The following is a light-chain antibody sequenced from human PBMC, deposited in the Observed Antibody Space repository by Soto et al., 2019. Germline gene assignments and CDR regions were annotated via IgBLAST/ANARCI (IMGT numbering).Light chain of an antibody. CDR2: EIR. CDR1: SSDVGGYNY. J-gene: IGLJ1*01. CDR3: TSYTTSSPLDV. Sequence: QSALTQPASVSGSPGQSITISCTGTSSDVGGYNYVSWYQQHPGEAPNLMIYEIRNRPSGVSNRFSGSKSGNTASLTISVLHAEDEADYYCTSYTTSSPLDVFXTGTKATVL. V-gene: IGLV2-14*01.